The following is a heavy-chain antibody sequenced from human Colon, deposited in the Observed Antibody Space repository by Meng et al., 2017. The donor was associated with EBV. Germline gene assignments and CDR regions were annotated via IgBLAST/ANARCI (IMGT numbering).Heavy chain of an antibody. J-gene: IGHJ4*02. CDR1: GGSISSGGYY. CDR2: IYYSGST. CDR3: ARGPSRWLQFSFDY. D-gene: IGHD5-24*01. V-gene: IGHV4-31*03. Sequence: EQLPESGPGPVNPSQTLSLTCTVSGGSISSGGYYWSWIRQHPGKGLEWIGYIYYSGSTYYNPSLKSRVTISIDTSKNQFSLKLSSVTAADTAVYYCARGPSRWLQFSFDYWGQGTLVTVSS.